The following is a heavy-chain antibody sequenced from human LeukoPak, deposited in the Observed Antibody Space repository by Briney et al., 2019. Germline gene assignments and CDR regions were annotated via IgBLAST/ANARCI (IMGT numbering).Heavy chain of an antibody. V-gene: IGHV3-66*01. Sequence: GGSLRLSCAASGFTVSSNYMSWVRQAPGKGLEWVSVIYSGGSTYYADSVKGRFTISRDNSKNTLYLQMNSLRAEDTAVYYCASSRGSYLGNYYYYYMDVWGKGTAVTISS. CDR3: ASSRGSYLGNYYYYYMDV. CDR1: GFTVSSNY. CDR2: IYSGGST. J-gene: IGHJ6*03. D-gene: IGHD1-26*01.